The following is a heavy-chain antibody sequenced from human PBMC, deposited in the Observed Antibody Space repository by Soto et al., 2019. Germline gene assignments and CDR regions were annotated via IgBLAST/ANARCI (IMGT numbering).Heavy chain of an antibody. J-gene: IGHJ4*01. CDR1: GGSITSYY. CDR3: ARRWSGTDY. V-gene: IGHV4-59*01. Sequence: SETLSLTCAVSGGSITSYYWSWIRQPPGKGLEWIGYIHNSGSTSYNPSLQSRVTISADVSKNQFSLDLRSVTAADTAVYYCARRWSGTDYWGHGTLVTVSS. D-gene: IGHD3-10*01. CDR2: IHNSGST.